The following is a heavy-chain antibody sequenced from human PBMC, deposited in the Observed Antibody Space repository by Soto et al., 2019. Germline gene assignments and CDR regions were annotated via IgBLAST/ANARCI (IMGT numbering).Heavy chain of an antibody. Sequence: GGSLRLSCAASGFTFSDYYMSWIRQAPWKGLEWVSYISSSGSTIYYADSVKGRFTISRDNAKNSLYLQMNSLRAEDTAVYYCVRDPREYYFDSWGQGTPVTVSS. CDR1: GFTFSDYY. V-gene: IGHV3-11*01. CDR3: VRDPREYYFDS. CDR2: ISSSGSTI. J-gene: IGHJ4*02.